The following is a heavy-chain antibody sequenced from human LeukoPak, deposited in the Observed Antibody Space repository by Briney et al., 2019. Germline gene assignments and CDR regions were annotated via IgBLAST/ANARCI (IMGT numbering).Heavy chain of an antibody. Sequence: ASVQVSCKVVGTSFTNYGITWVRQAPGQGLEWMAWISAHNGDTNVAQNFQGRVTMTTDTSTSTAYMELRSLRSDDTAMYYCARGEYPNDYWGQGTLVTVSS. CDR2: ISAHNGDT. V-gene: IGHV1-18*01. D-gene: IGHD2/OR15-2a*01. J-gene: IGHJ4*02. CDR1: GTSFTNYG. CDR3: ARGEYPNDY.